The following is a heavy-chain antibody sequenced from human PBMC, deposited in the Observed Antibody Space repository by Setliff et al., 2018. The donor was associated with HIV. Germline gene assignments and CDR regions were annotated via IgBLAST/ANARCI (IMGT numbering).Heavy chain of an antibody. CDR2: IYTSGST. V-gene: IGHV4-61*02. Sequence: SETLSLTCTVSGGSISSGSYYWSWIRQPAGKGLEWIGRIYTSGSTNYNPSLKSRVTISVDTSKNQFSLKLSSVTAADTAVYYCARAGRVVVVAAPYYYYGTDVWGQGTTVTVSS. J-gene: IGHJ6*02. D-gene: IGHD2-15*01. CDR3: ARAGRVVVVAAPYYYYGTDV. CDR1: GGSISSGSYY.